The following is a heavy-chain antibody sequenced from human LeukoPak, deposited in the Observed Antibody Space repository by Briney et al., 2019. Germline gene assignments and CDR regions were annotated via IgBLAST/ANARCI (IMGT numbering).Heavy chain of an antibody. Sequence: ASVNVSCKAAGFTFTSYDINWVRQATGPGIEWLGWMNPNSGNTGYAQKFQGRVTMTRNISVSTAYMELSSLTSEDTAVYYCARNPQFEGTFDPWGQGTLVTVSS. V-gene: IGHV1-8*01. CDR2: MNPNSGNT. J-gene: IGHJ5*02. CDR3: ARNPQFEGTFDP. CDR1: GFTFTSYD. D-gene: IGHD1/OR15-1a*01.